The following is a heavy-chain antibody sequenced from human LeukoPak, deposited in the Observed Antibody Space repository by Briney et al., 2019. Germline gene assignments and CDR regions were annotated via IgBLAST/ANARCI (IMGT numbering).Heavy chain of an antibody. Sequence: PGGSLRLSCGTSGFTFNSYTMSWVRQAPGKGLEWVSAISGSGGSTYYADSVKGRFTISRDNSKNTLYLQMNSLRAEDTAVYYCAKRLSGYCSSTSCLFFDYWGQGTLVTVSS. J-gene: IGHJ4*02. CDR3: AKRLSGYCSSTSCLFFDY. CDR2: ISGSGGST. V-gene: IGHV3-23*01. CDR1: GFTFNSYT. D-gene: IGHD2-2*01.